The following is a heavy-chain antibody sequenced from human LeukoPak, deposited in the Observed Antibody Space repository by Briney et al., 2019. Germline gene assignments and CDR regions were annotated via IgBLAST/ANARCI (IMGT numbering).Heavy chain of an antibody. CDR3: ARGPWIQLSPPRY. D-gene: IGHD5-18*01. CDR2: ISYDGSNK. CDR1: GFTFSSYA. J-gene: IGHJ4*02. V-gene: IGHV3-30-3*01. Sequence: SGGSLRLSCAASGFTFSSYAMHWVRQAPGKGLEWVAVISYDGSNKYYADSVKGRFTISRDNSKNTLYLQMNSLRAEDTAVYYCARGPWIQLSPPRYWGQGILVTVSS.